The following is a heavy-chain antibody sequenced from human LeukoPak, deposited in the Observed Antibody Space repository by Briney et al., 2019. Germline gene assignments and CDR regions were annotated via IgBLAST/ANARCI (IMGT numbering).Heavy chain of an antibody. CDR2: INHSGST. V-gene: IGHV4-34*01. Sequence: PSETLSLACAVYGGSFSGYYWSWIRQPPGKGLEWIGEINHSGSTNYNPSLKSRVTISVDTSKNQFSLKLSSVTAADTAVYYCASLYYYDSSGYYRNDYWGQGTLVTVSS. D-gene: IGHD3-22*01. CDR1: GGSFSGYY. J-gene: IGHJ4*02. CDR3: ASLYYYDSSGYYRNDY.